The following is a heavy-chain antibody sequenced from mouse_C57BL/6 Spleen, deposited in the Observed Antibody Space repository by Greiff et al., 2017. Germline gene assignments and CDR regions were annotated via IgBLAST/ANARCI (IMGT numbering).Heavy chain of an antibody. J-gene: IGHJ3*01. CDR1: GYTFTSYW. CDR3: ARYMGDYDGTWFAY. D-gene: IGHD2-4*01. Sequence: QVQLQQPGAELVRPGSSVKLSCKASGYTFTSYWMHWVKQRPIQGLEWIGNIDPSDSETHYNQKFKDKATLTVDKSSSTAYMQRSSLTSEDSAVYYCARYMGDYDGTWFAYWGQGTLVTVSA. CDR2: IDPSDSET. V-gene: IGHV1-52*01.